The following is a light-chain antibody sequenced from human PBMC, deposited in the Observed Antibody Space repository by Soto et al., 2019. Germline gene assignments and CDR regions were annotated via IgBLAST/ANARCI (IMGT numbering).Light chain of an antibody. CDR1: QSVSSN. Sequence: EIVMTQSPSTLSLSPGERVTLSCRAIQSVSSNLAWYQQKPGQAPRLLIYGASTRATGIPVRFSGSGSGTEFTLTISSLQSEDFAVYFCHQYNNWPPYTFGQGTKVDIK. J-gene: IGKJ2*01. CDR3: HQYNNWPPYT. CDR2: GAS. V-gene: IGKV3-15*01.